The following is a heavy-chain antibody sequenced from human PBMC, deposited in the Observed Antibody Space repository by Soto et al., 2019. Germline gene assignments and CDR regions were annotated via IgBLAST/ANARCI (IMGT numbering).Heavy chain of an antibody. Sequence: QVQLQQWGAGLLKPSETLSLTCAVYGGSFSGYYWSWIRKPPGKGLEWIGEIYHSGSTNYNPSLKCRVTISVDACKIQFSLKLSSVTAADTAVYYCARGGGYCSSTSCYPYYDMDVWGQGTTVTVSS. CDR2: IYHSGST. J-gene: IGHJ6*02. D-gene: IGHD2-2*01. CDR1: GGSFSGYY. V-gene: IGHV4-34*01. CDR3: ARGGGYCSSTSCYPYYDMDV.